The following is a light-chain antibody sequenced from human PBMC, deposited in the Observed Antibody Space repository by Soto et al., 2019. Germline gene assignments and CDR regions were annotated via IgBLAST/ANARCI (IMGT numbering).Light chain of an antibody. J-gene: IGKJ5*01. CDR2: GAS. CDR1: QRVSSKF. Sequence: EIVLTQSPGTLSLSPGERATLSCRASQRVSSKFLAWYQQKPGQAPRLLIYGASSRAIGIPDRFSGSGSGTDFTLTISRLEPEDFAVYYCQAGTFGQGTRLEIK. V-gene: IGKV3-20*01. CDR3: QAGT.